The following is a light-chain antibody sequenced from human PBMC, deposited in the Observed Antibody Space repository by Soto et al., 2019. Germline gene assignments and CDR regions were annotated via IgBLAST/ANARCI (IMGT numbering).Light chain of an antibody. Sequence: ETVLTQSPATLSLSPGERATLSCRASQSISTYLAWYQQKPGQAPRLLIYDASNRATGIPPRFSGSGSGTDFTLTISSLEPEDFAVYYCQQYDTSPYTFGQGTKLDIK. CDR1: QSISTY. CDR2: DAS. V-gene: IGKV3-11*01. CDR3: QQYDTSPYT. J-gene: IGKJ2*01.